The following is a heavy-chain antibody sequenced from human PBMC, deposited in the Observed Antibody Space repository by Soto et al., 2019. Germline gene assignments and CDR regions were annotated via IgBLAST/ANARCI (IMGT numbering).Heavy chain of an antibody. J-gene: IGHJ4*01. CDR3: ARNYDSGTYYNSVSN. D-gene: IGHD3-10*01. CDR2: IYPGDSDT. CDR1: GYSFASYW. Sequence: GESLKISCKGSGYSFASYWIGWVRQMPGKGLEWMGIIYPGDSDTRYSPSFQGQVTISADKSISTTYLQWSSLKASDTAMYYCARNYDSGTYYNSVSNWGHGTLVTVSS. V-gene: IGHV5-51*01.